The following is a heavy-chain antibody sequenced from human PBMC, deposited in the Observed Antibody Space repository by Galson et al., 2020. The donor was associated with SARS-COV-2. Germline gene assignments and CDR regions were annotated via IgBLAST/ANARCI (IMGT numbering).Heavy chain of an antibody. CDR3: ARQEYSSGWSGGYFDY. Sequence: SETLSLTCTVSGGSISSYYWTWIRQPPGKGLEWIGYIYSTGSTNYNPSLKSRVTTSVDTSKNQFSLKLRSVTAADTAVYYCARQEYSSGWSGGYFDYWGQGILVTVSS. CDR1: GGSISSYY. J-gene: IGHJ4*02. D-gene: IGHD6-19*01. V-gene: IGHV4-59*01. CDR2: IYSTGST.